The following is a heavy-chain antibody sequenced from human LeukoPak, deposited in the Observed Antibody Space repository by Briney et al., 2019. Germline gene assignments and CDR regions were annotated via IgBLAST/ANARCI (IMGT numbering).Heavy chain of an antibody. J-gene: IGHJ5*02. CDR2: IYTSGST. V-gene: IGHV4-61*02. CDR1: GGSISSGSYY. Sequence: SETLSLTCTVSGGSISSGSYYWSWIRQPAGKGLEWIGRIYTSGSTNYNPSLKSRVTISVDTSKNQFSLKLSSVTAADTAVYYCARDPLGEAWFDPWGQGTLVTVSS. CDR3: ARDPLGEAWFDP.